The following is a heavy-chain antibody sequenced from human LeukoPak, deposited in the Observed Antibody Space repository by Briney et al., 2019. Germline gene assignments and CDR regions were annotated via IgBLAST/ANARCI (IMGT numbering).Heavy chain of an antibody. D-gene: IGHD5-18*01. V-gene: IGHV7-4-1*02. Sequence: ASVKVSCKASGYTFTSYAMNWVRQAPGQGLEWLVWINTNAANPTYAQGFTGGFVFSLDTSVSTAYLQISSLKAEDTAVYYCARALSGYSYGYAGPYDTLDYWGQGTLVTVSS. CDR3: ARALSGYSYGYAGPYDTLDY. CDR2: INTNAANP. J-gene: IGHJ4*02. CDR1: GYTFTSYA.